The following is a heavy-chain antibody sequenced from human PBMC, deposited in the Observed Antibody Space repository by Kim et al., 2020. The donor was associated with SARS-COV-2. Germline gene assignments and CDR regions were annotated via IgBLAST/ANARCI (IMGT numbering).Heavy chain of an antibody. V-gene: IGHV3-21*01. CDR2: ISSSSSYI. Sequence: RGSLRLSCAASGFTFSSYSMNWVRQAPGKGLEWVSSISSSSSYIYYADSVKGRFTISRDNAKNSLYLQMNSLRAEDTAVYYCARGSVRWLQPFNYWGQGTLVTVSS. CDR1: GFTFSSYS. J-gene: IGHJ4*02. D-gene: IGHD5-12*01. CDR3: ARGSVRWLQPFNY.